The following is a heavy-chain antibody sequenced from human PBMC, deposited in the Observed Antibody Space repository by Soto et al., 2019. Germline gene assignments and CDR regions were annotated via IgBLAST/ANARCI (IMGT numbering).Heavy chain of an antibody. J-gene: IGHJ5*02. CDR1: GFTVGDYA. CDR3: TRDTYDIVTGVYNWFDP. V-gene: IGHV3-49*04. Sequence: PGGSLRLSCTASGFTVGDYAMSWVRQAPGKGLEWVGFIRSKAYGGTTEYAASVKGRFTISRDDSKSIAYLQMNSMKTEDTAVYYCTRDTYDIVTGVYNWFDPWGQGPLVTAS. CDR2: IRSKAYGGTT. D-gene: IGHD3-9*01.